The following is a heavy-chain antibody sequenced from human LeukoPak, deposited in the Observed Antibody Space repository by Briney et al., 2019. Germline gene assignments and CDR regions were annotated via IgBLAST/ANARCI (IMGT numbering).Heavy chain of an antibody. CDR2: IYYSGST. D-gene: IGHD6-19*01. J-gene: IGHJ4*02. Sequence: SETLSLTCTVSGGSISSYYWSWIRQPPGKGLEWIGYIYYSGSTNYNPSLKSRVTISVDTSKNQFSLKLSSVTAADTAVYYCARGAGYSSGWYLFDYWGQGTLVTVSS. CDR3: ARGAGYSSGWYLFDY. CDR1: GGSISSYY. V-gene: IGHV4-59*01.